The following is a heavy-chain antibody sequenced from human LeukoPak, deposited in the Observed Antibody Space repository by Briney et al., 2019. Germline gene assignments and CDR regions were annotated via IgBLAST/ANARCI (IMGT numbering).Heavy chain of an antibody. Sequence: SETLSLTCAVYGGSFSGYYWSWVRQPPGKGLEWIGEINHSGSTNYNPSLKSRVTISVDTSKNQYSLKLSSVTAADTAVYYCARGGGGDGYNTVKAYFDYWGQGTLVTVSS. D-gene: IGHD5-24*01. J-gene: IGHJ4*02. V-gene: IGHV4-34*01. CDR1: GGSFSGYY. CDR2: INHSGST. CDR3: ARGGGGDGYNTVKAYFDY.